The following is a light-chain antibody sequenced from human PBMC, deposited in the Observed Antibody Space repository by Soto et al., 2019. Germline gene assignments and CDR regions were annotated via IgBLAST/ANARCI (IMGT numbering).Light chain of an antibody. J-gene: IGKJ3*01. CDR1: KGISNY. Sequence: DIQMTQSPSSLSASVGDRVTITCRASKGISNYIAWYQQKPGKGPKLLIYAASTLQSGVPSRFSGSGSGTDFTLTISSLQPEDVATYSCQKYNTLPLLGPGTKVDIK. V-gene: IGKV1-27*01. CDR2: AAS. CDR3: QKYNTLPL.